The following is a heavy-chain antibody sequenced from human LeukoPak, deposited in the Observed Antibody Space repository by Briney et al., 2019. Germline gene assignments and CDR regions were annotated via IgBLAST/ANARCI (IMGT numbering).Heavy chain of an antibody. V-gene: IGHV3-23*01. J-gene: IGHJ4*02. CDR2: ICGSGGST. CDR1: GFTFSSYA. D-gene: IGHD3-9*01. CDR3: AKGTLTGYFPQYYFDY. Sequence: GGSLRLSCAASGFTFSSYAMSWVRKPPGKGMEWVSAICGSGGSTYYADSVKGRFTISRENSKKTLYLQMNSLGAEHAAVYYCAKGTLTGYFPQYYFDYRGQGSLVTVSS.